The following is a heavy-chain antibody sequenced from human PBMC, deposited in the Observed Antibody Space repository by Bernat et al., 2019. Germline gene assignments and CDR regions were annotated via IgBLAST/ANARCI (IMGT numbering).Heavy chain of an antibody. D-gene: IGHD6-13*01. J-gene: IGHJ4*02. Sequence: QVQLVESGGGVVQPGRSLRLSCAASGFTFSSYAMHWVRQAPGKGLEWVAVISYDGSNKYYADSVKGRFTISRDNSKNTLYLQMNSLRAEDTAVYYCAGDRSSSWYSLISYYFDYWGQGTLVTVSS. V-gene: IGHV3-30-3*01. CDR2: ISYDGSNK. CDR3: AGDRSSSWYSLISYYFDY. CDR1: GFTFSSYA.